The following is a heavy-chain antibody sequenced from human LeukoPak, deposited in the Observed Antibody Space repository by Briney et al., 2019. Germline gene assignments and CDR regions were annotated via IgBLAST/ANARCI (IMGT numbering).Heavy chain of an antibody. Sequence: GASVKVSCKASGYTFTSYYMHWVRQAPGQGLEWMGIINPSGGSTSYAQKFQGRVTMTRDMSTSTVYMELSSLRSEDTAVYYCASATAALIAALDPWGQGTLVTVSS. CDR1: GYTFTSYY. CDR3: ASATAALIAALDP. CDR2: INPSGGST. V-gene: IGHV1-46*01. J-gene: IGHJ5*02. D-gene: IGHD6-6*01.